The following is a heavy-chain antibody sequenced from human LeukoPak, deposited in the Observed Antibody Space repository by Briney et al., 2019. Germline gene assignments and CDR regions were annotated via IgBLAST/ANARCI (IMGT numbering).Heavy chain of an antibody. CDR2: ISYDGSNK. D-gene: IGHD3-3*01. V-gene: IGHV3-30*19. CDR1: GVTFSSYG. Sequence: GGSLRLSCAASGVTFSSYGMHWVRQAPGNGREWGAVISYDGSNKYYADSVKGRFTISRDNSKNTLYLQMNSLRAEDTAVYYCASPRRFLEWLPIDYWDQGTLVTVSS. J-gene: IGHJ4*02. CDR3: ASPRRFLEWLPIDY.